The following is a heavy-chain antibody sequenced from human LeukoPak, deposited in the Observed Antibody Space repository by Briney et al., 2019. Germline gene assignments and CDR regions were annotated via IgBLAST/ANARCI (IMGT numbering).Heavy chain of an antibody. Sequence: GGSLRLSCAASGFTFSSYAMSWVRQAPGKGLEWVSSISSSSSYIYYADSVKGRFTISRDNAKNSLYLQMNSLRAEDTAVYYCAREGGSYTGGYCSGGSCHWGQGTLVTVSS. CDR2: ISSSSSYI. J-gene: IGHJ4*02. D-gene: IGHD2-15*01. CDR3: AREGGSYTGGYCSGGSCH. CDR1: GFTFSSYA. V-gene: IGHV3-21*01.